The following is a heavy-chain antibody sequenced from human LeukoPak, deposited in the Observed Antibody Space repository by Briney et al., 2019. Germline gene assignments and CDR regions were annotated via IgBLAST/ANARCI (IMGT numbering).Heavy chain of an antibody. J-gene: IGHJ4*02. CDR3: TRDRGAYNLYDY. Sequence: GGSLRLSCTASGFTFGDYAMSWIRQAPGKGLEWVGFIRSKAYGETADYAASVKGRFTISRDDSKAIAYLQMNSLKTEDTAVYHCTRDRGAYNLYDYWGQGTMVTVSS. CDR2: IRSKAYGETA. CDR1: GFTFGDYA. D-gene: IGHD1-1*01. V-gene: IGHV3-49*03.